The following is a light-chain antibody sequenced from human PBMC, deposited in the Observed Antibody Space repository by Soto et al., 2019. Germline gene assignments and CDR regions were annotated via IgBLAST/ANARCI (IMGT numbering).Light chain of an antibody. Sequence: DIVMTQSPDSLAVSLGERATINCKSSQSVLYNSNNKNYLAWYQQKAEQPPKLLIYWASTRESGVPDRFSGSGSGTDFTLTISSLQAEDVAVYYCQQYYSTPYTFGQGTKLEIK. CDR3: QQYYSTPYT. J-gene: IGKJ2*01. CDR2: WAS. V-gene: IGKV4-1*01. CDR1: QSVLYNSNNKNY.